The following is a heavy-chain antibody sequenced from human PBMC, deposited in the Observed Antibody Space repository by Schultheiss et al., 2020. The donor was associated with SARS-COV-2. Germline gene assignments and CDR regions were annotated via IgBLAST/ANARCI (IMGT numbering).Heavy chain of an antibody. D-gene: IGHD4-17*01. CDR3: ARDKDGDLDY. Sequence: SETLSLTCTVSGGSISSGSYYWSWIRQPAGKGLEWIGRIYTSGSTYYNPSLKSRVTISVDTSKNQFSLKLSSVTAADTAVYYCARDKDGDLDYWGQGTLVTVSS. V-gene: IGHV4-61*02. CDR2: IYTSGST. J-gene: IGHJ4*02. CDR1: GGSISSGSYY.